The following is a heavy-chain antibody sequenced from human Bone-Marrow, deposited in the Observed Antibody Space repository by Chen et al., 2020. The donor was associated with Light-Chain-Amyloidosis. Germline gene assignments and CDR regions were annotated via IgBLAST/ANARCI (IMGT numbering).Heavy chain of an antibody. CDR1: GFTFSNYD. CDR2: VTSSSSNI. J-gene: IGHJ5*02. V-gene: IGHV3-21*01. Sequence: EVQLVESGGGLVKPGGSLRLSCAASGFTFSNYDMNWVRQVPGKGREWISAVTSSSSNIYYADSVRGRVNISGDNAKNSLYLQMTSLRAEDTAMYYCASSAPDPSSWGQGTLVTVSS. CDR3: ASSAPDPSS.